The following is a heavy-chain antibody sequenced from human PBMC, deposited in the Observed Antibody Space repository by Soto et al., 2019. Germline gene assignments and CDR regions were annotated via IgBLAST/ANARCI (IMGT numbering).Heavy chain of an antibody. CDR3: AKGGSPYFNDDPFDI. CDR1: GFSFRNFA. D-gene: IGHD2-15*01. V-gene: IGHV3-23*01. CDR2: ISDTGRNI. Sequence: EVQLLESGGGLVQPGGSLRLSCVAPGFSFRNFAMSWIRQAPGKGLEWISGISDTGRNIYYADSVRGRFSISRDNPKITLYLQINSLRVNDTAVYYCAKGGSPYFNDDPFDIWGQGTMVTVSS. J-gene: IGHJ3*02.